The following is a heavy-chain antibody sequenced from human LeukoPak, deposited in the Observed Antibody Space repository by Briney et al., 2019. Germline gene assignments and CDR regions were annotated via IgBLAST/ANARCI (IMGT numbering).Heavy chain of an antibody. Sequence: PSETLSLTCTVSGGSISSSSYYWGWIRQPPGKGLEWIGSIYYSGSTNYNPSLKSRVTISVDTSKNQFSLKLSSVTAANTAVYYCARGGAAYHGMDVWGQGPRSPSP. CDR2: IYYSGST. CDR1: GGSISSSSYY. V-gene: IGHV4-39*07. J-gene: IGHJ6*02. CDR3: ARGGAAYHGMDV. D-gene: IGHD2-15*01.